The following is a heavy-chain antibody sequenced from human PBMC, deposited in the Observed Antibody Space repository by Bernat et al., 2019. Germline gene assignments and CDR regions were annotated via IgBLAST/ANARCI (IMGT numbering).Heavy chain of an antibody. V-gene: IGHV5-51*01. D-gene: IGHD5-24*01. CDR3: WRLPPQPNYFDP. Sequence: EVQLVQSGAEVKKPGESLKISCKASGYSFTNYWIGWVRQLPGKGLEWMGLIYPGESDTRYSPSFLGQVTISADKSINTAYLQWNSLTTSDTAIYYCWRLPPQPNYFDPWGQGTLVTVSS. CDR2: IYPGESDT. CDR1: GYSFTNYW. J-gene: IGHJ5*02.